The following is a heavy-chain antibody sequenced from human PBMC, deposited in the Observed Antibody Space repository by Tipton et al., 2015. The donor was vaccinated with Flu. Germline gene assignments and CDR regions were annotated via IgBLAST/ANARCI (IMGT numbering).Heavy chain of an antibody. CDR3: ARDHYYDSSGPFDS. J-gene: IGHJ4*02. D-gene: IGHD3-22*01. CDR2: ISAYNGNT. CDR1: GYTFTSYG. Sequence: QVQLVQSGTEVKKPGASVKVSCKASGYTFTSYGISWVRQAPGQGLEWMGWISAYNGNTNYAQKLQGRVTMTKDTSTSTAYMELRILRSDDTAVFYWARDHYYDSSGPFDSWGQGTLVTVSS. V-gene: IGHV1-18*01.